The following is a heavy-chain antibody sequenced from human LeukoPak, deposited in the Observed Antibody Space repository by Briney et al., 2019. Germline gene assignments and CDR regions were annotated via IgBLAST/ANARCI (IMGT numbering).Heavy chain of an antibody. CDR1: GGSISSSSYY. V-gene: IGHV4-39*01. CDR3: ARLVLVNCGGDCSDY. J-gene: IGHJ4*02. Sequence: SDTLSLTCAVSGGSISSSSYYWGWIRQPPGKGLEWIGCIYYTGSTYYNPSLKSRVTMSVDTSKNQFSLKLSSVTATDTAVYYCARLVLVNCGGDCSDYWGQGTLVTVSS. CDR2: IYYTGST. D-gene: IGHD2-21*01.